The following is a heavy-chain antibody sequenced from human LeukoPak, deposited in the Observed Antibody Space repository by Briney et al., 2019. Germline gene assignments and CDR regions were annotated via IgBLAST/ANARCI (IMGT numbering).Heavy chain of an antibody. CDR1: GFTFSSYA. CDR3: ARAVAGTHWLDP. D-gene: IGHD6-19*01. CDR2: ISGSGGST. V-gene: IGHV3-23*01. Sequence: GGSLRLSCAASGFTFSSYAMSWVRQAPGKGLEWVSAISGSGGSTYYADSVKGRFTISRDNSKNTLYLQMNSLRAEDTAVYYCARAVAGTHWLDPWGQGTLVIVSS. J-gene: IGHJ5*02.